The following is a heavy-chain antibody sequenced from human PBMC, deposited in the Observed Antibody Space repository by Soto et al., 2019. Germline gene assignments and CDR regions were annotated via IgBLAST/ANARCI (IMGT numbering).Heavy chain of an antibody. CDR1: GGSFSGYY. CDR3: ARGRVWNYGMDV. Sequence: SETLSLTCAVYGGSFSGYYWSWIRQPPGKGLEWIGEINHSGSTNYNPSLKSRVTISVDTSKNQFSLKLSSVTAADTAVYYRARGRVWNYGMDVWGQGTTVTVSS. J-gene: IGHJ6*02. D-gene: IGHD6-13*01. V-gene: IGHV4-34*01. CDR2: INHSGST.